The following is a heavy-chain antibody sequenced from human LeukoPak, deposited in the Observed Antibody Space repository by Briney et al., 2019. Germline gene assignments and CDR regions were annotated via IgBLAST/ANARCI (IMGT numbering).Heavy chain of an antibody. CDR2: INHSGST. V-gene: IGHV4-34*01. CDR3: ATLPDAFEL. J-gene: IGHJ3*01. Sequence: SETLSLTRAVYGGSFSGYYCSWLCQPPGKGLEWIGEINHSGSTNYNPSLKSRVTISVDTSKNQFSLKLSSLRASDPAVYYCATLPDAFELSGQRTTVTVSS. CDR1: GGSFSGYY.